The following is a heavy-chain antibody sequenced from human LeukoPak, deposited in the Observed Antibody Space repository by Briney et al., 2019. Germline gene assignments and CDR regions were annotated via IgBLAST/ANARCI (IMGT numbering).Heavy chain of an antibody. J-gene: IGHJ4*02. D-gene: IGHD5-18*01. Sequence: SETLSLTCTVSGGSISSYYWSWIRQPPGKGLEWIGYIYYSGSTNYNPSLKNRVTISVDTSKNQFSLRLSSVTAADTAIYFCARDRGDTAMINWGLGTLVTVSS. CDR3: ARDRGDTAMIN. CDR2: IYYSGST. CDR1: GGSISSYY. V-gene: IGHV4-59*01.